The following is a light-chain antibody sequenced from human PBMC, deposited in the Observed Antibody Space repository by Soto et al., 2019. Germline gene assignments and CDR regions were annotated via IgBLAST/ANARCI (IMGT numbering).Light chain of an antibody. Sequence: EIVLTQSPATLSLSPGERATLSCRASQGVSRYLAWYQQKPGQSPRLLIYDTSNRATGIPARFSGSGSGTDFTLTINSLEPEDFAVYYCQQFSSYPLTFGGGTKVDIK. CDR1: QGVSRY. V-gene: IGKV3-11*01. CDR3: QQFSSYPLT. CDR2: DTS. J-gene: IGKJ4*01.